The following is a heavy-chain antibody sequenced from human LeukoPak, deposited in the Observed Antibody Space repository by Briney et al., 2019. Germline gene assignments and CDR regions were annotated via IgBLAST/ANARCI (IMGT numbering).Heavy chain of an antibody. CDR3: ARGVGSSSWYYDY. D-gene: IGHD6-13*01. Sequence: ASVKVSCKASGCTFTGYYIHWVRQAPGQGLEWMGWINSNTGNPTYAQGFTGRFVFSLDTSVSTAYLQISSLKAGDTAVYYCARGVGSSSWYYDYWGQGTLVTVSS. V-gene: IGHV7-4-1*02. J-gene: IGHJ4*02. CDR1: GCTFTGYY. CDR2: INSNTGNP.